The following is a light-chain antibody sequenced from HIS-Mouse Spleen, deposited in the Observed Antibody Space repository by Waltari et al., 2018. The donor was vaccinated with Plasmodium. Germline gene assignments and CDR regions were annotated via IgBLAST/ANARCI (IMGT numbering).Light chain of an antibody. CDR2: GAS. V-gene: IGKV3-20*01. J-gene: IGKJ1*01. Sequence: EIVLTQSPGTLSLSTGERATLSCRASQSVSSSYLAWYQQKPGQAPRLLIYGASSRATGIPDRFSGSGSGTDFTLTISRLEPEDFAVYYCQQYGSPSRTFGQGTKVEIK. CDR3: QQYGSPSRT. CDR1: QSVSSSY.